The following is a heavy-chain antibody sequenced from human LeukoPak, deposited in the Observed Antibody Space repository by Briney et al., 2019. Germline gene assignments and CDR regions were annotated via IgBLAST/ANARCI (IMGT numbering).Heavy chain of an antibody. J-gene: IGHJ4*02. CDR2: ISSSSSTI. D-gene: IGHD3-10*01. CDR1: GFTFSSYS. V-gene: IGHV3-48*01. CDR3: ARGPMVRTNLFDY. Sequence: GSLRLSCAASGFTFSSYSMNWVRQAPGKGLEWVSYISSSSSTIYYADSVKGRFTISRDNAKNSLYLQMNTLRAEDTAVYYCARGPMVRTNLFDYWGQGTLVTVSS.